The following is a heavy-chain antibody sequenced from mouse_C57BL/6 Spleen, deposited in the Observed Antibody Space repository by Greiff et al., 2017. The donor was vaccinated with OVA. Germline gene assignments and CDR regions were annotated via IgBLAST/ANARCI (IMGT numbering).Heavy chain of an antibody. Sequence: EVNLVESGPELVKPGASLTMSCKASGYTFTDYNMPWVKQSHGKSLEWIGYINPNNGGTSYNQKIKGKAPLTVNQSSRTSSIDPRRLTSEDSAVYYCARSPPHYYAMDDWGQGTSVTVSS. CDR1: GYTFTDYN. CDR3: ARSPPHYYAMDD. J-gene: IGHJ4*01. CDR2: INPNNGGT. V-gene: IGHV1-22*01.